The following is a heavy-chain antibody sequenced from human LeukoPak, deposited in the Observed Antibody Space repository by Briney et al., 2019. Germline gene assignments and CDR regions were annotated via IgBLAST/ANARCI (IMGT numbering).Heavy chain of an antibody. Sequence: SETLSLTCTVSGGSISSGDYYWSWIRQPPGKGLEWIGYFYYSGSTYYNPSLKSRVTISVDTSKNQFSLKLSSVTAADTAVYYCARAPDCTSCYNAFDIWGQGTMVTVSS. D-gene: IGHD2-2*02. J-gene: IGHJ3*02. CDR1: GGSISSGDYY. CDR2: FYYSGST. CDR3: ARAPDCTSCYNAFDI. V-gene: IGHV4-30-4*08.